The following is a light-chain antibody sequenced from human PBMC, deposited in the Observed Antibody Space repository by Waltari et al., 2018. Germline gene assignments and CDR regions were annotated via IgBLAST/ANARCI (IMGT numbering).Light chain of an antibody. CDR3: QQYNNWPPMYT. J-gene: IGKJ2*01. CDR1: QSIGRT. V-gene: IGKV3-15*01. Sequence: EIVMTQSPATLSVSPGERGTLYCRASQSIGRTLAWYQQKPGQAPRLLIYAASTRATGIPARFSGSGSGTEFTLTISSLQSADFAVYYCQQYNNWPPMYTFGQGTKLEI. CDR2: AAS.